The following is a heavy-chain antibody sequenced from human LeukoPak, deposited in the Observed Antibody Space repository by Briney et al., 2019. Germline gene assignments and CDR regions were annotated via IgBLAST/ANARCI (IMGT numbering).Heavy chain of an antibody. Sequence: PGGSLRLSCAASGFTFSSYAMSWVRQAPGKWLEWVSAISGSGGSTYYADSVKGRFTISRDNSKNTLYLQMNSLRAEDTAVYYCAKVGPYYDFWSGYHVDYWGQGTLVTVSS. CDR1: GFTFSSYA. CDR2: ISGSGGST. V-gene: IGHV3-23*01. J-gene: IGHJ4*02. CDR3: AKVGPYYDFWSGYHVDY. D-gene: IGHD3-3*01.